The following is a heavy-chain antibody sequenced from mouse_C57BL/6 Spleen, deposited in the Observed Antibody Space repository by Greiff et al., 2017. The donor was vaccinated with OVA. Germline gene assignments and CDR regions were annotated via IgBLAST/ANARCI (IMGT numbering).Heavy chain of an antibody. D-gene: IGHD1-1*01. CDR2: IDPETGGT. V-gene: IGHV1-15*01. Sequence: VQRVESGAELVRPGASVTLSCKASGYTFTDYEMHWVKQTPVHGLEWIGAIDPETGGTAYNQKFKGKAILTADKSSSTAYMELRSLTSEDSAVYYCTRGVTTGYFDVWGTGTTVTVSS. J-gene: IGHJ1*03. CDR3: TRGVTTGYFDV. CDR1: GYTFTDYE.